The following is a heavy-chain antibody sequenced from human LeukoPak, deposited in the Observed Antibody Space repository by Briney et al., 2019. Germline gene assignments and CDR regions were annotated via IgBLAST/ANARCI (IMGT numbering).Heavy chain of an antibody. CDR2: INPNSGGT. CDR3: ARDGLEVLNAFDI. D-gene: IGHD3-10*01. Sequence: ASVKVSCKASGYSFTGYYIHWVRQAPGQGLEWMGWINPNSGGTNYAQKFQGWVTMTRDTSISTAYMELSRLRSDDTAVYYCARDGLEVLNAFDIWGQGTMVTVSS. J-gene: IGHJ3*02. V-gene: IGHV1-2*04. CDR1: GYSFTGYY.